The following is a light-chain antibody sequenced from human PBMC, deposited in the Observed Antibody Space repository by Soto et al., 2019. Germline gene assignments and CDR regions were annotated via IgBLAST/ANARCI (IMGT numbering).Light chain of an antibody. CDR3: QQYSPYSYS. CDR1: PSTTGW. V-gene: IGKV1-5*03. Sequence: DIQMTPSPSTLSASIGDRVTITCRASPSTTGWLAWYQQKPGKAPKLLIYGTSSVETGVTSSFCGSVSVTESTLTITALQTDYCATYYCQQYSPYSYSFGQGTKLEIK. J-gene: IGKJ2*03. CDR2: GTS.